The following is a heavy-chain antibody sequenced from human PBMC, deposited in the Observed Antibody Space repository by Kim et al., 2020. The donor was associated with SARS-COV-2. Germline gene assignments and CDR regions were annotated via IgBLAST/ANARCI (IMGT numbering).Heavy chain of an antibody. CDR1: GGSISSSSYY. D-gene: IGHD1-26*01. J-gene: IGHJ3*02. CDR3: ASLLNSGSYSFYAFDI. V-gene: IGHV4-39*01. Sequence: SETLSLTCTVSGGSISSSSYYWGWIRQPPGKGLEWIGSIYYSGSTYYNPSLKSRVTISVDTSKNQFSLKLSSVTAADTAVYYCASLLNSGSYSFYAFDIWGQGTMVTVSS. CDR2: IYYSGST.